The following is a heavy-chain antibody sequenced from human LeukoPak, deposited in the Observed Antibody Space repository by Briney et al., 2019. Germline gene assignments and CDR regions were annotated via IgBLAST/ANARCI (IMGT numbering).Heavy chain of an antibody. J-gene: IGHJ5*02. Sequence: ASVKVSCKASGYTFTSKFIHWVRQAPGQGLEWMGIINPSAGSTNFPQKFQGRVTMTRDTSTSTVYMELSNLRSEDTAVYYCARAYYDSSGYNGLWFDPWGQGTLVTVSS. CDR3: ARAYYDSSGYNGLWFDP. CDR2: INPSAGST. V-gene: IGHV1-46*01. D-gene: IGHD3-22*01. CDR1: GYTFTSKF.